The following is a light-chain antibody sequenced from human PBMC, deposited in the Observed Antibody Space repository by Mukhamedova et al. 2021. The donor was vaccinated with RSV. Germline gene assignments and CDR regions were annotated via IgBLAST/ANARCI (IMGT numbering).Light chain of an antibody. CDR3: LQDYDYPRT. Sequence: WYQRRVHGKAPMLLIYAASNLQGGVPSRFSGSGSGPYFTLTISSLQPEDSASSYCLQDYDYPRTFGQGTKVEIK. J-gene: IGKJ1*01. CDR2: AAS. V-gene: IGKV1-6*01.